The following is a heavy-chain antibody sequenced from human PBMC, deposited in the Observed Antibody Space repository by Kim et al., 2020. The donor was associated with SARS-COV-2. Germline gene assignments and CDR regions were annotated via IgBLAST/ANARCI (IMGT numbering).Heavy chain of an antibody. Sequence: ASVKVSCKASGNTFTGNYLHWVRQAPGQGLEWMGWINTNRGDTNYAQQFQGRVTMTKDTSITTAYLELRRLKSDDTAVYYCATVTAGRPNYWGQGTLVTVSS. V-gene: IGHV1-2*02. D-gene: IGHD6-6*01. CDR1: GNTFTGNY. CDR2: INTNRGDT. J-gene: IGHJ4*02. CDR3: ATVTAGRPNY.